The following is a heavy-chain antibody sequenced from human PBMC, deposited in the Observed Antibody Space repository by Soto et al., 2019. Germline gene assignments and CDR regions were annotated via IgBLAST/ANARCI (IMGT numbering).Heavy chain of an antibody. V-gene: IGHV3-30*18. CDR3: AKGQHCSSTSCYFYYYGMDV. J-gene: IGHJ6*02. CDR2: ISYDGSNK. CDR1: GFTFSSYG. D-gene: IGHD2-2*01. Sequence: QVQLVESGGGVVQPGRSLRLSCAASGFTFSSYGMHWVRQAPGKGLEWVAVISYDGSNKYYADSVKGRFTISRDNSKNTLYLQMNGLRAEDTAVYYCAKGQHCSSTSCYFYYYGMDVWGQGTTVTVSS.